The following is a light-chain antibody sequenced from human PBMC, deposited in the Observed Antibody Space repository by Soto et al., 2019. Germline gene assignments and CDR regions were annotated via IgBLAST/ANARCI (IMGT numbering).Light chain of an antibody. CDR2: GVS. CDR3: SSFSSSSTRYL. J-gene: IGLJ1*01. CDR1: ISYVCAYNY. Sequence: SAPTHPASVSVSPGQSITISFTGTISYVCAYNYVSWYQQHPVEAPKLMIFGVSNRPSGVSNRFSGSKSGNTASLTISGLKAEDEADYYCSSFSSSSTRYLLGSGTKAT. V-gene: IGLV2-14*01.